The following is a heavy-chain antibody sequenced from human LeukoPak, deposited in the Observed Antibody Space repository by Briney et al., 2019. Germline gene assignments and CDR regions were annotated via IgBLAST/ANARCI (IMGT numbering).Heavy chain of an antibody. CDR1: GGSISSGGYY. CDR2: IYHSGST. J-gene: IGHJ4*02. Sequence: SSETLSLTCTVSGGSISSGGYYWSWIRQPPGKGLEWIGYIYHSGSTYYNPSLKSRVTISVDRSKNQFSLKLSSVTAADTAVYYCASQWIQLWLPRYFDYWGQGTLVTVSS. D-gene: IGHD5-18*01. V-gene: IGHV4-30-2*01. CDR3: ASQWIQLWLPRYFDY.